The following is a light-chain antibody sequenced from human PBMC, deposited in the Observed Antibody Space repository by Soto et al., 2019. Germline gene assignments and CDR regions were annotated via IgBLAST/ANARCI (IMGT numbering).Light chain of an antibody. Sequence: QSALTQPASVSGSPGQSITISCTGTSSDVGAYNYVSWYQHQPGKAPKLMLYEVTRRPSGISNRFSGSKSGNTASLTISGLQADDEGDFYCISYTTRTTYVFGTGTKLTVL. J-gene: IGLJ1*01. V-gene: IGLV2-14*01. CDR3: ISYTTRTTYV. CDR1: SSDVGAYNY. CDR2: EVT.